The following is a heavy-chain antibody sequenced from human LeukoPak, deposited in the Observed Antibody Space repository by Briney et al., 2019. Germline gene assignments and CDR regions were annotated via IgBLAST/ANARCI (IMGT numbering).Heavy chain of an antibody. Sequence: ASVKVSCKASGYTFTSYGISWVRQAPGQGLEWMGWISAYNGNTNYAQKLQGRVTMTTDTSTSTAYMELRSPRSDDTAVYYCARDSPLITGTTSRLFDYWGQGTLVTVSS. D-gene: IGHD1-7*01. CDR3: ARDSPLITGTTSRLFDY. CDR1: GYTFTSYG. J-gene: IGHJ4*02. V-gene: IGHV1-18*01. CDR2: ISAYNGNT.